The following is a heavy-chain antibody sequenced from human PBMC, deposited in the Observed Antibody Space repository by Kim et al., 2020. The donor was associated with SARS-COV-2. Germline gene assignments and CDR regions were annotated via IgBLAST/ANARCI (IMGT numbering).Heavy chain of an antibody. V-gene: IGHV3-30-3*01. CDR3: ARDRCPGLRGLTWSSFD. J-gene: IGHJ3*02. CDR1: GFTFSDCA. Sequence: GGSLRLSCAASGFTFSDCAIHWVRRAPGKGLEWVAVISCDGSNNNSADSVKGRVTISSDSYESTHSLQMNIMSVKAEDTYDCARDRCPGLRGLTWSSFD. D-gene: IGHD3-10*01. CDR2: ISCDGSNN.